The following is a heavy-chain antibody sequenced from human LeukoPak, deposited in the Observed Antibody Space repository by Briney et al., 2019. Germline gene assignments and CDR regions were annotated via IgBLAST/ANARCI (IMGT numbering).Heavy chain of an antibody. D-gene: IGHD2-15*01. CDR2: IGHSGHTT. J-gene: IGHJ4*02. CDR1: GFTFSSYA. V-gene: IGHV3-23*01. CDR3: ARRYCSGGSCKALGY. Sequence: GGTLRLSCAASGFTFSSYAMSWVRQAPGKGLEWVSAIGHSGHTTYYADSVKGRFTISRDSSKNTLNLQMNSLRAEDTAVYYCARRYCSGGSCKALGYWGQGTLVTVSS.